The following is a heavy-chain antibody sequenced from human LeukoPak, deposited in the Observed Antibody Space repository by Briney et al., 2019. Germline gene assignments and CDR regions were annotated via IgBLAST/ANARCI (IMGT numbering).Heavy chain of an antibody. Sequence: GGSLRLSCAASGFTFSGYAMSWVRQAPGKGLEWVSGISGSGGSTDYADSLKGRFTISRDNSKNTLYLQMNSLRAEDTAVYYCAKDITTGYSSGWYSSFDYWGQGTLVTVSS. V-gene: IGHV3-23*01. CDR3: AKDITTGYSSGWYSSFDY. CDR1: GFTFSGYA. J-gene: IGHJ4*02. CDR2: ISGSGGST. D-gene: IGHD6-19*01.